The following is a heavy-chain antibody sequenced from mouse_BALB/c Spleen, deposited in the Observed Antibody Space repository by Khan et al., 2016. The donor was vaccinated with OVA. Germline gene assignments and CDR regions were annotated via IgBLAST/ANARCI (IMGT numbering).Heavy chain of an antibody. V-gene: IGHV5-6-4*01. Sequence: EVELVESGGGLVRPGGSLKLSCAASGFSFTSYTMSWVRQTPEKRLEWVATISSGSTYTYYPNSVKGRFTISRDNAKNTLYLQMSSLTYEDTAMYYCTRDGNYAHWYVDVWGAGTTVTVSS. D-gene: IGHD2-1*01. J-gene: IGHJ1*01. CDR3: TRDGNYAHWYVDV. CDR1: GFSFTSYT. CDR2: ISSGSTYT.